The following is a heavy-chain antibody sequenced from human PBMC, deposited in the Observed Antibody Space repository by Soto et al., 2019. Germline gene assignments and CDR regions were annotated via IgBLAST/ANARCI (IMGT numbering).Heavy chain of an antibody. J-gene: IGHJ5*02. CDR2: IYYSGTS. Sequence: SETLSLTCTVSGGSISSYYWSWIRQPPGKGLEWIGSIYYSGTSSYNPSLESRVTMSVDTSKKQLSLRLRSVTATDTAVYYCARLHCNSPGCVPLDPWGHRTLVTVSS. V-gene: IGHV4-59*04. D-gene: IGHD2-2*01. CDR3: ARLHCNSPGCVPLDP. CDR1: GGSISSYY.